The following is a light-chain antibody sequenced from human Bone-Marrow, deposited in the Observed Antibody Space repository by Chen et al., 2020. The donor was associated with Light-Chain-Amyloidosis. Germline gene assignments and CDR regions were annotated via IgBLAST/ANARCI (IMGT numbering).Light chain of an antibody. Sequence: QSALTQPASVSGSPGQSITVHCAGTSSDVGVYNLVSWYQQHPGKAPKLMIYEVTKRPSGVSTRFSGSKAGNRASLQICGLKAEDEADYYCCAYQGCCNPYVFGTGTKVTVL. CDR1: SSDVGVYNL. J-gene: IGLJ1*01. V-gene: IGLV2-23*02. CDR2: EVT. CDR3: CAYQGCCNPYV.